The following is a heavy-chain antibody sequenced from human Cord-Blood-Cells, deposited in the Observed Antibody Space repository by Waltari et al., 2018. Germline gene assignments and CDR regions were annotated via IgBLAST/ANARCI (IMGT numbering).Heavy chain of an antibody. CDR2: SIPIRGIA. CDR3: ARGLEGYFDWLYNWFDP. J-gene: IGHJ5*02. V-gene: IGHV1-69*09. Sequence: QVQLVQSGAEVKKPGSSVKVSCKASGGTFSSYAISWVRQAPGQGLEWMGRSIPIRGIANYAQKFQGRVTITADKSTSTAYMELSSLRSEDTAVYYCARGLEGYFDWLYNWFDPWGQGTLVTVSS. D-gene: IGHD3-9*01. CDR1: GGTFSSYA.